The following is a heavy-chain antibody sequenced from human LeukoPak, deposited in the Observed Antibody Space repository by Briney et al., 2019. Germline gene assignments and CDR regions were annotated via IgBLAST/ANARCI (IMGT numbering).Heavy chain of an antibody. CDR1: GYTFTSYY. D-gene: IGHD4-23*01. V-gene: IGHV1-8*02. CDR3: ARDDYGGNSGLFDY. CDR2: MNPNSGNT. J-gene: IGHJ4*02. Sequence: ASVKVSCKASGYTFTSYYMHWVRQATGQGLEWMGWMNPNSGNTGYAQKFQGRVTMTRSTSISTAYMELSSLTSEDTAVYYCARDDYGGNSGLFDYWGQGTLVTVSS.